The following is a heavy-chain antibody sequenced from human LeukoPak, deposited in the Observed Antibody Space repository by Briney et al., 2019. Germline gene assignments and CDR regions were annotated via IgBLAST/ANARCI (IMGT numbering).Heavy chain of an antibody. CDR1: GGSISSYY. J-gene: IGHJ4*02. Sequence: SETLSLTCTVSGGSISSYYWSWIRQPPGKGLEWIGYIYYSGSINYNPSLKSRVIISVDKSKNQFSLKLSSVTAADTAVYYCARDASGRLVLRFLEWLSGGLYYFDYWGQGTLVTVSS. CDR2: IYYSGSI. D-gene: IGHD3-3*01. CDR3: ARDASGRLVLRFLEWLSGGLYYFDY. V-gene: IGHV4-59*12.